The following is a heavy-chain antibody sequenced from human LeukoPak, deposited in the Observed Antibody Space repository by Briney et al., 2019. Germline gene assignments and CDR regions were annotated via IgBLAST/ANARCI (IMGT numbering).Heavy chain of an antibody. CDR2: IYYSGST. Sequence: EASETLSLTCTVSGGSISSSSYYWGWIRQPPGKGLEWIGSIYYSGSTYYNPSLKSRVTISVDTSKNQFSLKLSSVTAADTAVYYCAREMYSSGWYRVDYYYYYYMDVWGKGTTVTISS. CDR1: GGSISSSSYY. V-gene: IGHV4-39*07. D-gene: IGHD6-19*01. J-gene: IGHJ6*03. CDR3: AREMYSSGWYRVDYYYYYYMDV.